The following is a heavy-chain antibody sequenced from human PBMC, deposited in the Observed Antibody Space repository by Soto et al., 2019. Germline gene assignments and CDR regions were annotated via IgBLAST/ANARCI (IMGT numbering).Heavy chain of an antibody. V-gene: IGHV5-10-1*01. D-gene: IGHD2-2*02. Sequence: PGESLKISCNGSRYNFTSYWITWVRQMPGKGLEWMRRIDPTDSYTNYSPSFQGHVTISADMSINTAYLQWSSLKASDTAMYYCAATHPLYTTSRGGSYGMDVWGQGTMVTVSS. CDR1: RYNFTSYW. CDR2: IDPTDSYT. CDR3: AATHPLYTTSRGGSYGMDV. J-gene: IGHJ6*02.